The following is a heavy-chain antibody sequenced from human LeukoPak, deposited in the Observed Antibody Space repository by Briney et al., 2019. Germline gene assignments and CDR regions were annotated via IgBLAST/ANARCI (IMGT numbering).Heavy chain of an antibody. CDR2: IYYSGST. D-gene: IGHD1-26*01. Sequence: SETLSLTCTVSGGSISSYYWSWIRQPPGKGLEWIGYIYYSGSTNHNPSLKSRVTISVDRSKNQFSLKLSSVTAADTAVYYCARGTSGSYYTVDYWGQGTLVTVSS. V-gene: IGHV4-59*12. J-gene: IGHJ4*02. CDR1: GGSISSYY. CDR3: ARGTSGSYYTVDY.